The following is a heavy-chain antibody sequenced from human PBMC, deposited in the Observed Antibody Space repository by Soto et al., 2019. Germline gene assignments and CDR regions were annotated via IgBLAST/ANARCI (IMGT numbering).Heavy chain of an antibody. V-gene: IGHV1-2*02. J-gene: IGHJ3*02. Sequence: QLHLVQSGAVVKKPGASVTVSCSASGYPVTAYYMHWVRQAPGRGLEWMGGINPATGAAKYTQTFQGRVTMTRETTTSTVFRELGGLTSEDTAVFYWGGGGGVGVAGSAAFDMWGQGTLVTVSS. CDR3: GGGGGVGVAGSAAFDM. CDR1: GYPVTAYY. CDR2: INPATGAA. D-gene: IGHD3-3*01.